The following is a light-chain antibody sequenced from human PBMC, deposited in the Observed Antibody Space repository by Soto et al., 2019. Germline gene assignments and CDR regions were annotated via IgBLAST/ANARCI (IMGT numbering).Light chain of an antibody. J-gene: IGKJ1*01. CDR3: QQYGSSPPT. V-gene: IGKV3-20*01. Sequence: EMVVTQSPGTLSLSPGERATLSCRASQSVSSSYLSWYQQKPGQAPRLLIYGASSRATVIPDRFRGSGSGTSFTLTITSLEPEDSAVYYCQQYGSSPPTLGEGTKVEL. CDR2: GAS. CDR1: QSVSSSY.